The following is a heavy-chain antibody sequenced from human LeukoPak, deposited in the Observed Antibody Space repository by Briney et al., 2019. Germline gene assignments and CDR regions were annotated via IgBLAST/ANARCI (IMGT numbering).Heavy chain of an antibody. Sequence: GRSLRLSCAASGFTFNRCGMHWVRQAPGKGLEWVAVIVYDGSLQYYTDSVKGRFTISRDNSKNTVFLQMDSLRAEDTGVYYCVKGSGTNDYGMDTWGQGTTVTVPS. V-gene: IGHV3-30*18. D-gene: IGHD3-10*01. J-gene: IGHJ6*02. CDR1: GFTFNRCG. CDR2: IVYDGSLQ. CDR3: VKGSGTNDYGMDT.